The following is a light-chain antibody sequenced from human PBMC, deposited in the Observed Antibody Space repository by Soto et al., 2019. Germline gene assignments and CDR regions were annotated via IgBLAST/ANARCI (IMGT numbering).Light chain of an antibody. V-gene: IGKV1-5*03. Sequence: DIQMTQSPSTLAASVGDRVTITCRASQSINSWLAWYQQKPGKAPKLLIYKASSLESGVPSSFSGSGSGTEFTLTISSLQPDDFATYYCQQYNSYPLTFGGGTKVEIK. J-gene: IGKJ4*01. CDR3: QQYNSYPLT. CDR2: KAS. CDR1: QSINSW.